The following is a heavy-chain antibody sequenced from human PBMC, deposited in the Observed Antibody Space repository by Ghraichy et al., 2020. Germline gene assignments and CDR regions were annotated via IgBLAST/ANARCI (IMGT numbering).Heavy chain of an antibody. V-gene: IGHV3-30*03. CDR3: ARDQNPPLAQYYFDY. CDR2: ISYDGSNK. Sequence: GGSLRLSCAASGFTFRSYGMHWVRQAPGKGLEWVAVISYDGSNKYYEDSVKGRFTISRDNAKNTLYLQMNNLRADDTAVYFCARDQNPPLAQYYFDYWGQGTLVTVSS. D-gene: IGHD2/OR15-2a*01. J-gene: IGHJ4*02. CDR1: GFTFRSYG.